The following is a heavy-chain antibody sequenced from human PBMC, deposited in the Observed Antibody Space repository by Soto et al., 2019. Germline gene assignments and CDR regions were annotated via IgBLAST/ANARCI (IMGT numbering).Heavy chain of an antibody. D-gene: IGHD2-21*02. V-gene: IGHV3-48*02. J-gene: IGHJ6*02. CDR2: ISRDSSRI. Sequence: EVQLVESGGGLVQPGGSLRLSCAGSGFTFNTNDMNWVRQAPGKGLEWVAFISRDSSRIFYADSVRGRFAISRDNAKNPLHRQMSSLLDEDTAVYYCPSDEGTVTAYFYYCAMDVWGQGTTVTVS. CDR1: GFTFNTND. CDR3: PSDEGTVTAYFYYCAMDV.